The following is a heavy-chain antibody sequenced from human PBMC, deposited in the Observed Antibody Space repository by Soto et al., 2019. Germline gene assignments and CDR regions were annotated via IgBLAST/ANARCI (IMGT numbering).Heavy chain of an antibody. D-gene: IGHD6-19*01. CDR1: GLIFSDYH. CDR2: IRRKANSYTT. CDR3: AMLGGWSGGSSGMDV. V-gene: IGHV3-72*01. Sequence: EVQLVESGGGLVQPGGSLRLSCAASGLIFSDYHMDWVRQAPGKGLEWVGRIRRKANSYTTEYAASMKGRFTISRDDSKNSLYLQMYSLKSEDTAVYYCAMLGGWSGGSSGMDVWGQGTTVTVSS. J-gene: IGHJ6*02.